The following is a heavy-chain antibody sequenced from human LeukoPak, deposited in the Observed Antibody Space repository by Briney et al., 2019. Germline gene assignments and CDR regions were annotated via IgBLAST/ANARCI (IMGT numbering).Heavy chain of an antibody. CDR1: GFTVSSNY. V-gene: IGHV3-53*01. Sequence: PGGSLRLSYAASGFTVSSNYMSWVRQAPGKGLEWVSVIYSGGSTYYADSVKGRFTISRDNSKNTLYLQMNSLRVDDTAVYYCASPVLGGFATRGAFDYWGQGTLVTVSS. CDR2: IYSGGST. D-gene: IGHD3-10*01. J-gene: IGHJ4*02. CDR3: ASPVLGGFATRGAFDY.